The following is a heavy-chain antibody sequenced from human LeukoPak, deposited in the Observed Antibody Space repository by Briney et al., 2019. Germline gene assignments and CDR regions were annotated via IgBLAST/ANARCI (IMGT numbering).Heavy chain of an antibody. CDR3: ARDRIWDYGSGSYYNSFGMDV. Sequence: ASVKVSCKASGYTFTSYGISWVRQAPGQGLGWMGWISAYNGNTNYAQKLQGRVTMTTDTSTSTAYMELRSLRSDDTAVYYCARDRIWDYGSGSYYNSFGMDVWGQGTTVTVSS. D-gene: IGHD3-10*01. J-gene: IGHJ6*02. CDR2: ISAYNGNT. V-gene: IGHV1-18*01. CDR1: GYTFTSYG.